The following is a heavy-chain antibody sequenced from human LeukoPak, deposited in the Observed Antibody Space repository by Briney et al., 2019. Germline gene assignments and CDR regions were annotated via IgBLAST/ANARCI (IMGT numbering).Heavy chain of an antibody. CDR1: GGSVSSSYYY. CDR3: ARHCSGHDQNFDY. J-gene: IGHJ4*02. D-gene: IGHD5-12*01. CDR2: IYYSGSA. V-gene: IGHV4-39*01. Sequence: PSETLSLTCTVSGGSVSSSYYYWVWIRQPPGKGLEWIGSIYYSGSAYYNPSLKSRVTISVDTSKNQFSLELTSVTAADAADYYCARHCSGHDQNFDYWGQGTLVTVSS.